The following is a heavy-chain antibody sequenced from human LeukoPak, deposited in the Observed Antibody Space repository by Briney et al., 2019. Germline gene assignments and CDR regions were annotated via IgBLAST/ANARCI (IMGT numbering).Heavy chain of an antibody. V-gene: IGHV4-39*01. CDR2: IYYSGST. Sequence: SETLSLTCTVSGGSISSSSYYWGWIRPPPGKGLEWIGSIYYSGSTYYNPSLKSRVTISVNTSKNQFSLKLSSVTAADTAVYYCARRVGAIEYYFDYWGQGTLVTVSS. J-gene: IGHJ4*02. D-gene: IGHD1-26*01. CDR1: GGSISSSSYY. CDR3: ARRVGAIEYYFDY.